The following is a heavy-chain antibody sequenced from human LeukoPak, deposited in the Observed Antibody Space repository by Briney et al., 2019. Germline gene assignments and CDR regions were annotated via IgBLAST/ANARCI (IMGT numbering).Heavy chain of an antibody. V-gene: IGHV3-30*14. CDR2: ISYDGSNK. CDR3: AREEGPLDY. D-gene: IGHD1-14*01. Sequence: PGGSLRLSCAASGFTFSSYAMHWVRQAPGKGLEWVAVISYDGSNKYYADSVKGRFTISRDNSKNTLYLQMNSLRAEDTAVYYCAREEGPLDYWGQGTLVTVSS. CDR1: GFTFSSYA. J-gene: IGHJ4*02.